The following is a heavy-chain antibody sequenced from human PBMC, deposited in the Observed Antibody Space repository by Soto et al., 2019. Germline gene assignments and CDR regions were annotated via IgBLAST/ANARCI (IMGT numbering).Heavy chain of an antibody. CDR1: GGSISSGGYY. Sequence: SETLSLTCTVSGGSISSGGYYWSWIRQHPGKGLEWIGYIYYSGSTCYNPSLKSRVTISVDTSKNQFSLKLSSVTAADTAVYYCAAYLKYGGNHLYYYYGMDVWGQGTTVTVSS. D-gene: IGHD2-15*01. CDR2: IYYSGST. J-gene: IGHJ6*02. CDR3: AAYLKYGGNHLYYYYGMDV. V-gene: IGHV4-31*03.